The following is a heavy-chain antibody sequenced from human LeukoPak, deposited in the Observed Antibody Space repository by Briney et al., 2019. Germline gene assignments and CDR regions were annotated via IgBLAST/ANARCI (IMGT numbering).Heavy chain of an antibody. J-gene: IGHJ5*02. CDR3: ARVSKGGYCSGGSCYNWFDP. CDR2: INSDGSST. Sequence: GGSLRLSCAASGFTFSSYWMHWVRQAPGKGLVWVSRINSDGSSTSYADSVKGRFTISRDNAKNTLYLQMNSLRAEDTAVYYCARVSKGGYCSGGSCYNWFDPWGQGTLVIVSS. CDR1: GFTFSSYW. D-gene: IGHD2-15*01. V-gene: IGHV3-74*01.